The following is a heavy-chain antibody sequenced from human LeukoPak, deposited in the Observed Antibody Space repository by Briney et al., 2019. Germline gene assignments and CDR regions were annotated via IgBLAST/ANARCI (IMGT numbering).Heavy chain of an antibody. CDR3: AKDHSGSGYFDY. D-gene: IGHD6-25*01. J-gene: IGHJ4*02. CDR1: GLSFSSFA. CDR2: MKGTGET. Sequence: GGSLTLSCAASGLSFSSFAMSWVRQAPARGLEWLSSMKGTGETFYADSVRGRFTISRDNSKNTLYLQMNSLRAEDTAVYYCAKDHSGSGYFDYWGQGTLVTVSS. V-gene: IGHV3-23*01.